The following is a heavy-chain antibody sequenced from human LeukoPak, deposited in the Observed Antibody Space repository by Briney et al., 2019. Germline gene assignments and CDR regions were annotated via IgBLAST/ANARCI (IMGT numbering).Heavy chain of an antibody. CDR1: GVTFSSYG. CDR2: IWYDGSNK. D-gene: IGHD2-15*01. CDR3: AKDLEEYCSGGSCYSCDY. V-gene: IGHV3-33*06. Sequence: GGSLRLSCAASGVTFSSYGMHWVRQAPGKGLGRVGVIWYDGSNKYYADYVKGRFTIYRDNSKNTLYLQMNSLRAEDTAVYYCAKDLEEYCSGGSCYSCDYWGQGTLVTVSS. J-gene: IGHJ4*02.